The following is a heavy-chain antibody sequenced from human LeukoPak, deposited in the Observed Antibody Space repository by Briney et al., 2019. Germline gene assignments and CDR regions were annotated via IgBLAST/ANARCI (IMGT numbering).Heavy chain of an antibody. Sequence: ASVKVSCKASGYTFTSYGISWVRQAPGQGLEWMGWISAYNGNTNYAQKLQGRVTMTTDTSTSTAYMELRSLRSDDTAVYYCARGSVEITFGGVIVIPYDYWGQGTLVTVSS. J-gene: IGHJ4*02. D-gene: IGHD3-16*02. CDR2: ISAYNGNT. CDR3: ARGSVEITFGGVIVIPYDY. CDR1: GYTFTSYG. V-gene: IGHV1-18*01.